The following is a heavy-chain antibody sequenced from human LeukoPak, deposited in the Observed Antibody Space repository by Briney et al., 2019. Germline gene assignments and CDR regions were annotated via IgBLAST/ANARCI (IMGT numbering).Heavy chain of an antibody. CDR3: ARGEFRITMIVVVGYYFDY. Sequence: GGSLRLSCAASGFTFHDYAMHWVRQVPGKGLEWVSGISWNSGAIGYADSVKGRFTISRDNAKNSLYLQMNSLRAEDTAVYYCARGEFRITMIVVVGYYFDYWGQGTLVTVSS. CDR2: ISWNSGAI. CDR1: GFTFHDYA. D-gene: IGHD3-22*01. V-gene: IGHV3-9*01. J-gene: IGHJ4*02.